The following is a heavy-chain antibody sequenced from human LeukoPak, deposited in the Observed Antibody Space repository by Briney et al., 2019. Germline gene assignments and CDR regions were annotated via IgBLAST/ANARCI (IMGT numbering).Heavy chain of an antibody. V-gene: IGHV4-30-4*01. CDR3: ARLGIGVVPSAMLGDYYFDY. J-gene: IGHJ4*02. CDR1: GGSISSDDYY. D-gene: IGHD2-2*01. Sequence: SETLSLTCTVSGGSISSDDYYWSWIRQPPGKGLEWIGYIHYSGSTYYYNPSLKSRVTISVDTSKNQFSLKLTSVTAADTAVYYCARLGIGVVPSAMLGDYYFDYWGQGTLVTVSS. CDR2: IHYSGSTY.